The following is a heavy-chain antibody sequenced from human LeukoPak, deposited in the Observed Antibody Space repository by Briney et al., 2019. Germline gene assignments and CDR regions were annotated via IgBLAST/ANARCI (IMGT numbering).Heavy chain of an antibody. V-gene: IGHV3-23*01. CDR3: AKGYGVEKGIDY. D-gene: IGHD4-17*01. CDR1: GFTFSSYA. Sequence: PGGSLRPSCAASGFTFSSYAMSWVRQAPRKGLEWVSAISGSGGSTYYADSVKGRFTISRDNSKNTLYLQMNSLRAEDTAVYYCAKGYGVEKGIDYWGQGTLVTVSS. J-gene: IGHJ4*02. CDR2: ISGSGGST.